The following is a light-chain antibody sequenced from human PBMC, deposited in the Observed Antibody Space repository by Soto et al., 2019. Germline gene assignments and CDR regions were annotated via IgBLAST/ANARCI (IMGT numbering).Light chain of an antibody. CDR1: QNIRNY. CDR2: ASS. Sequence: DIQMTQSPSSLSSSIGDRVTITCRASQNIRNYLNWYQQKPGQAPNLLIYASSSLRGGVPSRFRGSGSGTEFTLTISSLQPEDFATSYCQQGHTLPYPFGQGTNLGI. CDR3: QQGHTLPYP. V-gene: IGKV1-39*01. J-gene: IGKJ2*01.